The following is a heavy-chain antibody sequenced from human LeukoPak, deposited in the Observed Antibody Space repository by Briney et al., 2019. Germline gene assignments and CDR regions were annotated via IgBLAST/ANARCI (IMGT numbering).Heavy chain of an antibody. V-gene: IGHV1-46*01. Sequence: GASVKVSCKVSGYTFTSYYVHWVRQAPGQGLEWMGIINPSGGSTSYAQKFQGRVTMTRGMSTSTVYMELSSLRSEDTAVYYCAIDYFHLGSFQTSGLRWGQGTLVTVSP. J-gene: IGHJ4*02. D-gene: IGHD3-10*01. CDR2: INPSGGST. CDR3: AIDYFHLGSFQTSGLR. CDR1: GYTFTSYY.